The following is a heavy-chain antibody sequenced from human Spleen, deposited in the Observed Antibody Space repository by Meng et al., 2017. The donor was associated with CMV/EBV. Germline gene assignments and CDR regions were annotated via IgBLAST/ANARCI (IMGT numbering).Heavy chain of an antibody. J-gene: IGHJ1*01. Sequence: GESLKISCAASGFTVSSNYMSWVRQAPGKGLEWVSVIYSDNRTRYADSVKGRFTISRDNSKNTLYLQMNSLRAEDTAVYYCARDRGAAAGTGYFQHWGQGTLVTVSS. D-gene: IGHD6-13*01. CDR1: GFTVSSNY. CDR2: IYSDNRT. CDR3: ARDRGAAAGTGYFQH. V-gene: IGHV3-53*05.